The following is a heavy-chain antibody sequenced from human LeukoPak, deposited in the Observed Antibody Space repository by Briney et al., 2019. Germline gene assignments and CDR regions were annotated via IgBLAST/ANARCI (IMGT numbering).Heavy chain of an antibody. J-gene: IGHJ5*02. Sequence: PGGCLRLSRAASLFTVSSNYVSWVGQAPGQGVEWISSISHSNGISYLAASLKGRFGISKENANRTLYLDMDSLRPEATTVHYFSKEFGKDYYNVASHYYSRNWFDPWGQGTLVTVSS. CDR1: LFTVSSNY. D-gene: IGHD3-10*01. CDR3: SKEFGKDYYNVASHYYSRNWFDP. V-gene: IGHV3-48*04. CDR2: ISHSNGIS.